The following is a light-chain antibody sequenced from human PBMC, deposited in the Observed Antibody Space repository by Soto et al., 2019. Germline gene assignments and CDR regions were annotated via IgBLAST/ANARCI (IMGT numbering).Light chain of an antibody. V-gene: IGKV3-20*01. CDR2: GAS. J-gene: IGKJ2*01. Sequence: EIVLTQSPGTLSLSPGERATLSCRASQSVSSNYLAWYQQKPGQAPRLLIYGASSRATGVPDRFTGSGSGTDFTLTISRLEPEDFATYYCQQLNSYPTFGQGTKLEIK. CDR3: QQLNSYPT. CDR1: QSVSSNY.